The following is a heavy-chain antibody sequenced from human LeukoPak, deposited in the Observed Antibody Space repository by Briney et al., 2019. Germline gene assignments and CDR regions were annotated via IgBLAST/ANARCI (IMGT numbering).Heavy chain of an antibody. CDR1: GYSFTSYD. J-gene: IGHJ4*02. CDR3: ARDPSGRSSSDY. V-gene: IGHV1-18*01. D-gene: IGHD1-26*01. CDR2: ISTYNADT. Sequence: ASVKVSCKASGYSFTSYDISWVRQAPGQGLEWLGWISTYNADTDCAQKLQGRLTMTTDTSTSTAYMELRSLTSDDTALYYCARDPSGRSSSDYWGQGTLVTVSS.